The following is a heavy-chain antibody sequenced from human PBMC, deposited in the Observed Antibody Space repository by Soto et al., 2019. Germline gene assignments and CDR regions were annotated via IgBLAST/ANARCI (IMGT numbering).Heavy chain of an antibody. CDR1: GFTFSTYS. J-gene: IGHJ6*02. CDR3: ARDRLGCSGGGCYSGYYGMDV. Sequence: EVQLVESGGGLVQPGGSLRLSCAASGFTFSTYSLNWVRQAPGKGLEWVSYISSSSVTINYADSVKGRFTISRDNAKNSLSLQMTSLRDEDTAVYYCARDRLGCSGGGCYSGYYGMDVWGQGTTVTVSS. V-gene: IGHV3-48*02. CDR2: ISSSSVTI. D-gene: IGHD2-15*01.